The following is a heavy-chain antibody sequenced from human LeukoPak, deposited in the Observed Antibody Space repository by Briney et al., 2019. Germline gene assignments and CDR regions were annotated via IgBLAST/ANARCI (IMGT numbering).Heavy chain of an antibody. CDR1: GFTFSSYA. Sequence: GGSLRLSCAASGFTFSSYAMSWVRQAPGKGLEWVSAISGSGGSTYYADSVRGRFTISRDNSKNTLYLQMNSLRAEDTAVYYCAKAYYDSSGYYYFDYWGQGTLVTVSS. D-gene: IGHD3-22*01. J-gene: IGHJ4*02. CDR2: ISGSGGST. V-gene: IGHV3-23*01. CDR3: AKAYYDSSGYYYFDY.